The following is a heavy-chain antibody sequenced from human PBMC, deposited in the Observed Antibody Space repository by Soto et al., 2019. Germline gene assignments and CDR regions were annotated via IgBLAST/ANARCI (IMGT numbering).Heavy chain of an antibody. CDR2: FDPEDGET. CDR1: GYTLTELS. Sequence: ASVKVSCKVSGYTLTELSMHGVRQAPGKGLEWMGGFDPEDGETIYAQKFQGRVTMTEDTSTDTAYMELSSLRSEDTAVYYCATAYYDILTGPVRFDPWGQGTLVTVSS. D-gene: IGHD3-9*01. CDR3: ATAYYDILTGPVRFDP. V-gene: IGHV1-24*01. J-gene: IGHJ5*02.